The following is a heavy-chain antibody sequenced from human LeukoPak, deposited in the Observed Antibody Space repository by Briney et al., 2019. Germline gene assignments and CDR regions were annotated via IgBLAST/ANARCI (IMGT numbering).Heavy chain of an antibody. D-gene: IGHD5-24*01. J-gene: IGHJ4*02. V-gene: IGHV3-30-3*01. Sequence: GRSLRLSCAASGFTFSSYAMHWVRQAPGKGLEWVAVMSYDGSGEYYADSVRGRFTISRDHSQNLLYLHMTSLRDEDTALYYCVRDRRDDNNLPYYFDFWRQGPLVRVSS. CDR1: GFTFSSYA. CDR3: VRDRRDDNNLPYYFDF. CDR2: MSYDGSGE.